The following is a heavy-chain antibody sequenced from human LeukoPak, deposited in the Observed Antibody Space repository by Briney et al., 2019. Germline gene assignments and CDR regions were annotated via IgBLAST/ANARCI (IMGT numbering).Heavy chain of an antibody. V-gene: IGHV3-30-3*01. CDR1: GFTFSSYA. D-gene: IGHD6-19*01. CDR2: ISYDGSNK. J-gene: IGHJ4*02. Sequence: GGSLRLSCAASGFTFSSYAMHWVRQAPGKGLEWVAVISYDGSNKYYADSVKGRFTISRDNSKNTLYLQMNSLRAEDTAVYYCARAHSCVWRNYFDYWGQGTLVTVSS. CDR3: ARAHSCVWRNYFDY.